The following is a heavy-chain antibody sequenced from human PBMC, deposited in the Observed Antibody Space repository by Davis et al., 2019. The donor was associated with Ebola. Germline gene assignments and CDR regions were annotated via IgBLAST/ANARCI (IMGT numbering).Heavy chain of an antibody. D-gene: IGHD3-22*01. CDR2: IYYSGST. V-gene: IGHV4-39*01. J-gene: IGHJ6*02. CDR1: GGSISSSSYY. CDR3: ARHLVQYYYDSSGYYSAPAGMDV. Sequence: SETLSLTCTVSGGSISSSSYYWGWIRQPPGKGLEWIGSIYYSGSTYYNPSLKSRVTISVDTSKNQFSLKLSSVTAADTAVYYCARHLVQYYYDSSGYYSAPAGMDVWGQGTTVTVSS.